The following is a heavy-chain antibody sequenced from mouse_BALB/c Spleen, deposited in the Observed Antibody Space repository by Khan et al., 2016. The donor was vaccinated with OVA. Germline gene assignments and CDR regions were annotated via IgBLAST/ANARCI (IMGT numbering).Heavy chain of an antibody. J-gene: IGHJ3*01. V-gene: IGHV1S135*01. CDR2: IVPYNGGT. CDR1: GYAFTSYT. CDR3: ERVGHTWFAC. Sequence: EVQLQQSGPELVKPGASVKISCKASGYAFTSYTMYGVKQSHGKSHEWIGYIVPYNGGTSYNPKFKGKVTLTVDKSSTTAYMHLNSLTSEDSAVYCSERVGHTWFACYGQGTLITVTA. D-gene: IGHD2-14*01.